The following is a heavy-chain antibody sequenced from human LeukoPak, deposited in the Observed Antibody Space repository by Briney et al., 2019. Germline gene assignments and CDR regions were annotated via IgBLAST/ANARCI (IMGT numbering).Heavy chain of an antibody. Sequence: KPSETLCLTCTVSGGSISSSSYYWAWIRQPPGKGLEWIGSIYYSGSTYYNPSLKSRVTISVGTSKNQFSLKLSTVPAADTAVYYCARHDAIRPNWFDSWGQGTLVTVSS. CDR3: ARHDAIRPNWFDS. CDR1: GGSISSSSYY. V-gene: IGHV4-39*01. CDR2: IYYSGST. J-gene: IGHJ5*01.